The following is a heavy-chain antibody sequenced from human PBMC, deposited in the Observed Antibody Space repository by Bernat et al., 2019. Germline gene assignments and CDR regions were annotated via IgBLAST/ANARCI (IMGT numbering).Heavy chain of an antibody. CDR3: ARGTSTSAHYMDV. V-gene: IGHV3-11*05. CDR1: GFTFSDYY. CDR2: ISSISSYT. Sequence: QVQLVESGGGLVKPGGSLRLSCAASGFTFSDYYMSWIRQAPGQGLYWVSYISSISSYTNNADSVKGRFTITRDNAKNSLYLQMNSLGAEDTAVYYCARGTSTSAHYMDVWGKGTTVTVSS. J-gene: IGHJ6*03.